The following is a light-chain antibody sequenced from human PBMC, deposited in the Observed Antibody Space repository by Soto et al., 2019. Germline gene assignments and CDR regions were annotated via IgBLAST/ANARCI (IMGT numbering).Light chain of an antibody. J-gene: IGLJ3*02. V-gene: IGLV1-40*01. CDR3: QSYDSSLSGWV. Sequence: QSVLTQPPSVSGAPGQRVTISCTGSSSNIGAGYDVHWYQQLPGTAPKLLIYGXXXRXXXXXXXXXGSKSGTSASLAITGXXAEDEXXYYCQSYDSSLSGWVFGGGTKLTVL. CDR2: GXX. CDR1: SSNIGAGYD.